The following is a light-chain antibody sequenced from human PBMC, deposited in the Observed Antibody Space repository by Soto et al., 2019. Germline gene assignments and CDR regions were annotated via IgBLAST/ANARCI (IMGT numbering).Light chain of an antibody. CDR1: SSNIGAGYH. Sequence: QSVLTQPPSVSGAPGQRVTISCTGSSSNIGAGYHVHWYRQLPGTAPKLFIYGNSNRPSGVPDRFSGSKSGTSASLAITGLQAEDEADYYCQSYDSSRSVVFGGGTKLTVL. CDR2: GNS. CDR3: QSYDSSRSVV. J-gene: IGLJ2*01. V-gene: IGLV1-40*01.